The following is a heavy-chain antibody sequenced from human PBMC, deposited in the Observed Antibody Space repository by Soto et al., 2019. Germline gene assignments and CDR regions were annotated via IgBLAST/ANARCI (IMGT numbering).Heavy chain of an antibody. CDR1: GGTFTSIA. CDR2: IIPVLGTP. CDR3: ASSAGLDHLLNYYGLNV. Sequence: QVHLVQSSAEVKKPGSSVKVSCKASGGTFTSIAFSWVRQAPGQGLEWMGGIIPVLGTPNYAQKFQARVTITADASTTTVNMELSSLRSDDTAVYYCASSAGLDHLLNYYGLNVWGQGTTVTV. V-gene: IGHV1-69*01. J-gene: IGHJ6*02. D-gene: IGHD6-13*01.